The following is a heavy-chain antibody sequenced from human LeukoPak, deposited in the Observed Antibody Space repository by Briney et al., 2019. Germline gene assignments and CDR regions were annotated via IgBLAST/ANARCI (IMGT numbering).Heavy chain of an antibody. CDR1: GYTFTGYY. J-gene: IGHJ5*02. Sequence: GASVTVSYMASGYTFTGYYMQWVRQAPGQGLEWMGWINPNSGGTNYAQKFQGRVTMTRDTSISTAYMELSRLRSDDTAVYYCAREDIVVVLAADRIPPNWFDPWGQGTLVTVSS. CDR2: INPNSGGT. D-gene: IGHD2-2*01. V-gene: IGHV1-2*02. CDR3: AREDIVVVLAADRIPPNWFDP.